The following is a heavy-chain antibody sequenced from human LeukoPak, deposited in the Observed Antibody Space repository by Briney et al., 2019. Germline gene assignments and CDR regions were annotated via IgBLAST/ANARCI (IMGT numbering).Heavy chain of an antibody. V-gene: IGHV4-4*09. CDR1: GGSISRYY. J-gene: IGHJ4*02. CDR3: ARQGDDSSGRQNLFDY. CDR2: IYTSGST. Sequence: SETLSLTCTVSGGSISRYYWSWIRQPPGKGLEWIGYIYTSGSTNYNPSLKSRVTITVDTSKNQFSLKLSSVTAADTAVYYCARQGDDSSGRQNLFDYWGQGTLVTVSS. D-gene: IGHD3-22*01.